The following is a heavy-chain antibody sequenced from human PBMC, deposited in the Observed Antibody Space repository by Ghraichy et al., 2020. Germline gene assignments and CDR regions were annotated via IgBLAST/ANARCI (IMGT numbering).Heavy chain of an antibody. CDR1: GFTFSNYG. D-gene: IGHD3-16*01. V-gene: IGHV3-33*06. J-gene: IGHJ3*02. Sequence: GGSLRLSCAASGFTFSNYGMHWVRPAPGKGLEWVAVIWYDGTNKYYADSVKGRFTISRDNSRNTLYLQMHSLRAEDTAVYYCAKDGRFAGDAFDIWGQGTMVTVSS. CDR3: AKDGRFAGDAFDI. CDR2: IWYDGTNK.